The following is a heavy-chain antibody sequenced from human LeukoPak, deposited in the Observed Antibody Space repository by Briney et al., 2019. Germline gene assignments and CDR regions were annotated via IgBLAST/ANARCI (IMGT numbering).Heavy chain of an antibody. V-gene: IGHV3-30*02. D-gene: IGHD3-22*01. CDR1: GFTFSSYG. Sequence: GSLRLSCAASGFTFSSYGMHWVRQAPGKGLEGVAFIRQDGTNKYYADSVKGRFTISRDNSKNTLYLQMNSLRAEDTAVYYCAQDQIHYYDSSGYLFDYWGQGTLVTVSS. CDR3: AQDQIHYYDSSGYLFDY. CDR2: IRQDGTNK. J-gene: IGHJ4*02.